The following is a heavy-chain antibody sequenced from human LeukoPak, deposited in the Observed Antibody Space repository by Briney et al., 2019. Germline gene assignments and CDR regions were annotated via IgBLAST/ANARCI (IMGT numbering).Heavy chain of an antibody. CDR1: GVSISSSY. CDR3: ARPRAYYDSGPFDY. J-gene: IGHJ4*02. Sequence: SETLSLTCVVSGVSISSSYWSWIRQPPGKGLEWIGYIFYSGSTHSNPSLRSRVTISMDTSNNQFSLKLTSVTAADTAVYYCARPRAYYDSGPFDYWGQGSLVTVSS. V-gene: IGHV4-59*08. D-gene: IGHD3-16*01. CDR2: IFYSGST.